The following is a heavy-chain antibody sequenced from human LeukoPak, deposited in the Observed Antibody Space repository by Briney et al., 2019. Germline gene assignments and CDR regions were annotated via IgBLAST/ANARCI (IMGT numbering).Heavy chain of an antibody. V-gene: IGHV4-34*01. J-gene: IGHJ4*02. D-gene: IGHD5-24*01. CDR2: INDSGST. Sequence: SETLSLTCAVYGVSFSGYYWSWIRQPPGKGLEWIGEINDSGSTNYNPSLKSRGTISVDTSKNQFSLKLSSVTAEDTAVYYCARPLLDGYKDFDYWGQGTLVTVSS. CDR1: GVSFSGYY. CDR3: ARPLLDGYKDFDY.